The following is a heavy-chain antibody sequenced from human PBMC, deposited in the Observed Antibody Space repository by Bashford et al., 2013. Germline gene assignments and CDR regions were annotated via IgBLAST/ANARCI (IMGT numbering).Heavy chain of an antibody. CDR3: ARRSVPXGMTGAGYFDL. V-gene: IGHV4-39*02. J-gene: IGHJ2*01. CDR1: GGSISSSSSY. Sequence: SETLSLTCTVSGGSISSSSSYWGWIRQPPGKGLEWIGKLYYSGSTYYNPSLKSRATISVDTSNHFSLGLTSVTAADTAVYYCARRSVPXGMTGAGYFDLWGQGPWSPSPQ. CDR2: LYYSGST. D-gene: IGHD4/OR15-4a*01.